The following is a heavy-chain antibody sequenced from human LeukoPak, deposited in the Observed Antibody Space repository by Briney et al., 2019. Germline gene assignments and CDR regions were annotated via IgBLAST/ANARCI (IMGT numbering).Heavy chain of an antibody. Sequence: ASVKVSCKASGGTFISYAISWVRQAPGQGLEWMGRIIPIFGIANYAQKFQGRVTITADKSTSTAYMELSSLRSEDTAVYYCARDSYDSSGYYPAESDYWGQGTLVTVSS. CDR1: GGTFISYA. CDR2: IIPIFGIA. D-gene: IGHD3-22*01. V-gene: IGHV1-69*04. CDR3: ARDSYDSSGYYPAESDY. J-gene: IGHJ4*02.